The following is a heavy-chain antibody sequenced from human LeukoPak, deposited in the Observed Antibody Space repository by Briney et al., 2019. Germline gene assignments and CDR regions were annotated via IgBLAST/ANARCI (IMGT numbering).Heavy chain of an antibody. D-gene: IGHD3-22*01. Sequence: GASVTVSCKASGYTFTGYYMHWVRQAPGQGLEWMGWINPNSGGTNYAQKFQGRVTMTRDTSISTAYMELSRLRSDDTAVYYCARDPYYYDSSGYLNRFDPWGQGTLVTVSS. V-gene: IGHV1-2*02. J-gene: IGHJ5*02. CDR3: ARDPYYYDSSGYLNRFDP. CDR2: INPNSGGT. CDR1: GYTFTGYY.